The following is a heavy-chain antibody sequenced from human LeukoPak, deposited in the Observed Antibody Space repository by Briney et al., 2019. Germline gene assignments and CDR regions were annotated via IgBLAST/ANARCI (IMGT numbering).Heavy chain of an antibody. Sequence: GASVKVSCKVSGYTLTELSMHWVRQAPGRGLEWMGGFDPEDGETIYAQKFQGRVTMTEDTSTDTAYMELSSLRSEDTAVYYCATGPRIPDYYYGMDVWGQGTTVTVSS. V-gene: IGHV1-24*01. CDR2: FDPEDGET. J-gene: IGHJ6*02. CDR3: ATGPRIPDYYYGMDV. CDR1: GYTLTELS. D-gene: IGHD2-15*01.